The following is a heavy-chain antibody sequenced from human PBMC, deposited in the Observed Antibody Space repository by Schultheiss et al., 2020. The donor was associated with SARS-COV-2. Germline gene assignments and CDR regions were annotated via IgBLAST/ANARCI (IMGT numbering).Heavy chain of an antibody. Sequence: SETLSLTCTVSGGSISSGSYYWSWIRQPPGKGLEWIGSINHSGRTYFNPSLKSRVTISVDTSESQFSLRLSSVTAADTAIYYCARADMDTAMVTFDFWGQGTLVTVSS. J-gene: IGHJ4*02. CDR3: ARADMDTAMVTFDF. CDR2: INHSGRT. CDR1: GGSISSGSYY. D-gene: IGHD5-18*01. V-gene: IGHV4-39*07.